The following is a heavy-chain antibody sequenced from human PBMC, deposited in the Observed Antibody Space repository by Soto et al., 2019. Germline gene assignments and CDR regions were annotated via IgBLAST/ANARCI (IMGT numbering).Heavy chain of an antibody. CDR3: ASTLYSYGPALYYYYGMDV. J-gene: IGHJ6*02. D-gene: IGHD5-18*01. V-gene: IGHV3-33*01. CDR1: GFTFSSYG. CDR2: IWYDGSNK. Sequence: QVQLVESGGGVVQPGRSLRLSCAASGFTFSSYGMHWVRQAPGKGLEWVAVIWYDGSNKYYADSVKGRFTISRDNSKNTLYLQMTSLRAEDTAVYYCASTLYSYGPALYYYYGMDVWGQGTTVTVSS.